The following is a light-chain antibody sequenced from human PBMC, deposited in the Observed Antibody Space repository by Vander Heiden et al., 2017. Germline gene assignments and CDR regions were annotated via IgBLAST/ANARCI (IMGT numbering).Light chain of an antibody. J-gene: IGKJ2*01. Sequence: DIQMTQSPSSLSASVGDRVTITCPASQSISSYLNWYQQKPGKAPKFVIYAASSLQSGVPSRFSGSGSGTDFTLTISSLQPEDFATYYCQQSFSTLSTFGQGTKLEIK. CDR2: AAS. V-gene: IGKV1-39*01. CDR1: QSISSY. CDR3: QQSFSTLST.